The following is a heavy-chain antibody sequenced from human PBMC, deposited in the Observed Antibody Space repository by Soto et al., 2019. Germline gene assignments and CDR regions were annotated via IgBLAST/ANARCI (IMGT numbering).Heavy chain of an antibody. CDR2: ISYDGSNK. Sequence: GSLRLSCSASGFTLSSYGMHWVRQAPGKGLEWVAVISYDGSNKYYADSVKGRFTISRDNSKNTLYLQMNSLRAEDTAVYYCAKCPRPGYSSSWPDYWGQGTLVTVSS. J-gene: IGHJ4*02. D-gene: IGHD6-13*01. CDR3: AKCPRPGYSSSWPDY. V-gene: IGHV3-30*18. CDR1: GFTLSSYG.